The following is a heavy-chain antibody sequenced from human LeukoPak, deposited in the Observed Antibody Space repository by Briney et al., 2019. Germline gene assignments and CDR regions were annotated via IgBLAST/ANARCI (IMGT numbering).Heavy chain of an antibody. J-gene: IGHJ4*02. Sequence: GGSLRLSCAASGFTFSSHSMNWVRQAPGKGLEWVSYISSSSSTIYYADSVKGRFTISRDNAKNSLYLQMNSLRAEDTAVYYCARGAYYYEDWRQGTLVTVSS. CDR1: GFTFSSHS. CDR3: ARGAYYYED. D-gene: IGHD3-22*01. V-gene: IGHV3-48*01. CDR2: ISSSSSTI.